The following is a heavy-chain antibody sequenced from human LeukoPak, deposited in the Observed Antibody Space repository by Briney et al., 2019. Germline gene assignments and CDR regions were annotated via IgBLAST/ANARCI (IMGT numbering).Heavy chain of an antibody. Sequence: PSETLSLTCAVYGGSFSGYYWSWIRQPPGKGLERIGEINHSGSTNYNPSLKSRVTISVDTSKNQFSLKLRSVTAADTAVYYCARAVGGDGSGSLWGPGTLVTVSS. CDR3: ARAVGGDGSGSL. CDR1: GGSFSGYY. J-gene: IGHJ4*02. CDR2: INHSGST. D-gene: IGHD3-10*01. V-gene: IGHV4-34*01.